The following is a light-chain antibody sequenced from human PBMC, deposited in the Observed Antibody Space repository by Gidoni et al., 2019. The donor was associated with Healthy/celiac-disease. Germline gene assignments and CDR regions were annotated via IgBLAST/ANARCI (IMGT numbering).Light chain of an antibody. V-gene: IGKV1-27*01. CDR1: QGISNY. CDR3: QKDNSAPRT. CDR2: AAS. Sequence: DIQMTQSPSSLSASVGDRVTITCRASQGISNYLAWYQQKPGKVPKLLIYAASTLQSGVPSRFRGSGSGTEFTLTISSLQPEDVATYYCQKDNSAPRTFGQGTKVEIK. J-gene: IGKJ1*01.